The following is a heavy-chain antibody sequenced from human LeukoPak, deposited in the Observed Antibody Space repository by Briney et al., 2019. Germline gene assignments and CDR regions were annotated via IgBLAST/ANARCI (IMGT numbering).Heavy chain of an antibody. CDR3: ARSTVVTHDAFDI. J-gene: IGHJ3*02. CDR2: IYPGDSDT. CDR1: GYSFTSYW. D-gene: IGHD4-23*01. V-gene: IGHV5-51*01. Sequence: KLGESLKISCKGSGYSFTSYWIGWVRQMPGKGLEWMGIIYPGDSDTRYSPSFQGQVTISADKSISTAYLQWSSLKASDTAMYYCARSTVVTHDAFDIWGQGTMVTVSS.